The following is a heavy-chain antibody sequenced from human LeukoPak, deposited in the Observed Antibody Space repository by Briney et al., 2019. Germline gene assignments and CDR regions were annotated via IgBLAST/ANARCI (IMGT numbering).Heavy chain of an antibody. J-gene: IGHJ4*02. V-gene: IGHV4-39*01. CDR3: ARQFATASADTRGYFDF. D-gene: IGHD2-2*01. Sequence: PSETLSLTCSVSGASISSSNDYWGWIRQAPGKGLEWIGSITYDGSAHYNPSLMSRATILVDTSKNQLSLKLSSVTAADAAMYYCARQFATASADTRGYFDFWGQGTAVTVSS. CDR2: ITYDGSA. CDR1: GASISSSNDY.